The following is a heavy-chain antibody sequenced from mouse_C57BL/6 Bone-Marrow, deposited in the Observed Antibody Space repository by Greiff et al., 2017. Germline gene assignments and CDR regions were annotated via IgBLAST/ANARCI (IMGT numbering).Heavy chain of an antibody. V-gene: IGHV1-55*01. Sequence: QVQLKQPGAELVKPGASVKMSCKASGYTFTSYWITWVKQRPGQGLEWIGDIYPGSGSTNYNEKFKSKATLTVDTSSSTAYMQLSSLTSEDSAVYYCARESGQLRLLFAYWGQGTLVTVSA. CDR1: GYTFTSYW. CDR3: ARESGQLRLLFAY. J-gene: IGHJ3*01. D-gene: IGHD3-2*02. CDR2: IYPGSGST.